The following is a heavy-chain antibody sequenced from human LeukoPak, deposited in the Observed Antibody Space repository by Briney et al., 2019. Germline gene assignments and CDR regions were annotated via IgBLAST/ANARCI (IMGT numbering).Heavy chain of an antibody. CDR1: GGSFSGYY. Sequence: SETLSLTCAVYGGSFSGYYWSWIRQPPGKGLEWIGEINHSGSTNYNPSLKSRVAISVDTSKNQFSLKLSSVTAADTAVYYCARGRRGYYDFWSGYYLLYWGQGTLVTVSS. J-gene: IGHJ4*02. D-gene: IGHD3-3*01. CDR2: INHSGST. CDR3: ARGRRGYYDFWSGYYLLY. V-gene: IGHV4-34*01.